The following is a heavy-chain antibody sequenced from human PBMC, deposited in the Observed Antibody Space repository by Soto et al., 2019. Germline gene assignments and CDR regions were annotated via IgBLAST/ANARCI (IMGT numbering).Heavy chain of an antibody. CDR2: INHSGST. V-gene: IGHV4-34*01. Sequence: SETLSLTCAVYGGSFSGYYWSWIRQPPGKGLEWIGEINHSGSTNYNPSLKSRVTISVDTSKNQFSLKLSSVTAADTAVYYCARMGYREVIAIDDWGQGTMVTVSS. CDR3: ARMGYREVIAIDD. J-gene: IGHJ4*02. D-gene: IGHD3-16*02. CDR1: GGSFSGYY.